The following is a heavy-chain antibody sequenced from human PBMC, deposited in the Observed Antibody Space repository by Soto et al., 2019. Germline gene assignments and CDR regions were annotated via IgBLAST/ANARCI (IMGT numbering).Heavy chain of an antibody. CDR3: ARGEYDSSGLYSWAPLGFDV. CDR1: GGSFTDYY. J-gene: IGHJ6*02. D-gene: IGHD3-22*01. Sequence: QVQLRQWGAGLLKPSETLVLTCAVSGGSFTDYYWGWIRQSPGKGLEWIGEINHSASSTYNPSLVSRVTILVDTSKKQFSLRLTSVTAADTAMYYCARGEYDSSGLYSWAPLGFDVWGQGTTVTVSS. V-gene: IGHV4-34*01. CDR2: INHSASS.